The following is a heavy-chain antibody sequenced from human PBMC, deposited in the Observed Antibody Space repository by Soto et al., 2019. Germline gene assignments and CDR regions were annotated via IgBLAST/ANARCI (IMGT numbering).Heavy chain of an antibody. J-gene: IGHJ4*01. CDR2: ISGSGSSP. CDR3: AKARCTGNSCYVPDY. Sequence: PGGSLRLSCAASGFTFNIYTMAWVRQAPGKGLEWVSSISGSGSSPSYADSVQGRFIIYRDNSRTTLSLQMNSLRAEDTATYYCAKARCTGNSCYVPDYWGHGSLVTVSS. D-gene: IGHD2-8*02. V-gene: IGHV3-23*01. CDR1: GFTFNIYT.